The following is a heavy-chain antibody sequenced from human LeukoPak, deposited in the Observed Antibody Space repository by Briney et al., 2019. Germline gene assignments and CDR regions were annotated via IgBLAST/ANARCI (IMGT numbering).Heavy chain of an antibody. D-gene: IGHD6-13*01. J-gene: IGHJ6*04. CDR1: GASFSSSVYQ. Sequence: SETLSLTCNVSGASFSSSVYQWGWIRQPPGKGLEWIGNIYYTGSDYYNPSLRSRVTISVDTSKNQFSLKLSSVTAADTAVYYCATVGSSPLYYYYGMDVWGKGTTVTVSS. CDR2: IYYTGSD. CDR3: ATVGSSPLYYYYGMDV. V-gene: IGHV4-39*07.